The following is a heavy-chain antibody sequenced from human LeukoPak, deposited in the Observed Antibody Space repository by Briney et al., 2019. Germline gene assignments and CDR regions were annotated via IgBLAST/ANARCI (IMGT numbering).Heavy chain of an antibody. CDR3: ARGGIAVAGSRSLDY. J-gene: IGHJ4*02. CDR2: IYYSGTT. Sequence: SETLSLTCTVSGDSINNYYWSWIRQPPGKGLEWIGYIYYSGTTNYNPSLKSRVSISVDTSKKQFSLKLSSVTAADTAVYYCARGGIAVAGSRSLDYWGQGTLVTVSS. V-gene: IGHV4-59*01. CDR1: GDSINNYY. D-gene: IGHD6-19*01.